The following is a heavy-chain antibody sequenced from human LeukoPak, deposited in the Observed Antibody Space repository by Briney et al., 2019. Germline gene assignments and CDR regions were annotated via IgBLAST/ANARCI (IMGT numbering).Heavy chain of an antibody. J-gene: IGHJ4*02. CDR1: GFTVSSNY. V-gene: IGHV3-53*01. D-gene: IGHD3-22*01. CDR2: LYSGGGT. CDR3: AAGSSGVFDY. Sequence: GGSLRLSCAASGFTVSSNYMYWVRQAPGRGLEWVSVLYSGGGTYYADSVKGRFTISRDNSKNGLYLQMNNLRAEDTAVYYCAAGSSGVFDYWGQGTLVTVSS.